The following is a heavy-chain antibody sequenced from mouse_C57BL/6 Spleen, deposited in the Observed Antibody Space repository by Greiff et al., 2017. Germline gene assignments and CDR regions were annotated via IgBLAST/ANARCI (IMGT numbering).Heavy chain of an antibody. Sequence: QVQLQQSGPELVKPGASVKISCTASGYEFSSSCMNWVKQRPGKGLEWIGRIYPGDGDTNYNGKFKGKATLTADKASSPAYMQLSSLTSEDSAVYFCARYPKCNSYAMDYWGQGTSVTVSS. CDR3: ARYPKCNSYAMDY. J-gene: IGHJ4*01. D-gene: IGHD2-1*01. CDR1: GYEFSSSC. V-gene: IGHV1-82*01. CDR2: IYPGDGDT.